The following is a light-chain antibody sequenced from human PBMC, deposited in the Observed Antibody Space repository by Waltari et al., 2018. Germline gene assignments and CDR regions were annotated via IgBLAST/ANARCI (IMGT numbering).Light chain of an antibody. CDR1: QDINTY. J-gene: IGKJ2*01. Sequence: DIQMTQYPSSLSAFAVVRVTITCRARQDINTYLNWYQQKPGETPTRLIYAASSLESGVPSRFSGSGSGTDFTLTISSLQPEDSATYFCLQHNSLPYTFGQGTKVEIK. CDR2: AAS. CDR3: LQHNSLPYT. V-gene: IGKV1-17*01.